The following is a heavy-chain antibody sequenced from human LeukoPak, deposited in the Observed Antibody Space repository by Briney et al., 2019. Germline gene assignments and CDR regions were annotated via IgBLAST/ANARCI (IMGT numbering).Heavy chain of an antibody. D-gene: IGHD3-10*01. CDR1: GFTFSRYA. CDR2: FCSRGGRT. Sequence: PGGSLRLSCAASGFTFSRYAMSWVREAPGKGLEWVLAFCSRGGRTYYAVSVKGRFTISRDNSKNTLYLQMNSLRAEDTVVYYCAKVHRRNYYGSASYYPYYYYGMDVWGQGTTVTVSS. CDR3: AKVHRRNYYGSASYYPYYYYGMDV. V-gene: IGHV3-23*01. J-gene: IGHJ6*02.